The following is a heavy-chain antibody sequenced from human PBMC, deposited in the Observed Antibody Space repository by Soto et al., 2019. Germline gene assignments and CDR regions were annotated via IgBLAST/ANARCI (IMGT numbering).Heavy chain of an antibody. CDR2: TYYRSKWYN. Sequence: SQALSLTCAISGDSVSGNSAAWIWIRESPSRGLEWLGRTYYRSKWYNDYSVSVKSRITVTPDTSKNQFSLHLKCVTPEDTAVYYCAREFPDYESSDSYLDYWRQGALVTVSS. J-gene: IGHJ4*02. CDR1: GDSVSGNSAA. V-gene: IGHV6-1*01. CDR3: AREFPDYESSDSYLDY. D-gene: IGHD3-22*01.